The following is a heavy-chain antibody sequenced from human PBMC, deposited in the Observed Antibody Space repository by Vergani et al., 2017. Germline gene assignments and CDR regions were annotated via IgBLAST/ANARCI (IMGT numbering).Heavy chain of an antibody. Sequence: EVQLVPSGAEVKKPGESLKISCKGSGYSFTSYWIGWVRQMPGKGLEWMGIIYPGDSGTRYSPSFQGQATISADKSISNAYLQWSSPTAANTAMYYCERRGGYYEFWGGSQIPPPEEREEYYDCGMDVWGQGTTVTVSS. CDR1: GYSFTSYW. CDR3: ERRGGYYEFWGGSQIPPPEEREEYYDCGMDV. J-gene: IGHJ6*02. V-gene: IGHV5-51*03. D-gene: IGHD3-3*01. CDR2: IYPGDSGT.